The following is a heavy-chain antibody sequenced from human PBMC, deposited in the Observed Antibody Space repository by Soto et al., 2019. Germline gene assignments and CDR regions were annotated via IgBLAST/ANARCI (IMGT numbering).Heavy chain of an antibody. CDR3: AKVVTGHSWNDGLDY. CDR1: GFTFEDYS. V-gene: IGHV3-43*01. CDR2: INWDGSNT. J-gene: IGHJ4*02. D-gene: IGHD1-1*01. Sequence: EVHLVESGGVVVQPGGSLRLSCAASGFTFEDYSMHWVRQAPGKGLDWVSLINWDGSNTYYADSVKGRFTTSRDNTKNSLYLQMNSLSTEDTALYYCAKVVTGHSWNDGLDYWGQGTLVNVSS.